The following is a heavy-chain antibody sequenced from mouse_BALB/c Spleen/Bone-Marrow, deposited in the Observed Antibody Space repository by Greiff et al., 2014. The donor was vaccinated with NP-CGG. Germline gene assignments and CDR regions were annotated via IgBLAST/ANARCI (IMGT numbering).Heavy chain of an antibody. D-gene: IGHD2-4*01. Sequence: VQLKESGPGLGKPSQSLSLTCTVTGYSITRDYSWNWVRQFTGKKLEWMGYISYSGSTTYNPSLKSRFSITRDTSKNQFFLQLNSVTTEDTATYYCARSSSYDYDVGFAYWGQGTLVTVSA. V-gene: IGHV3-2*02. CDR1: GYSITRDYS. J-gene: IGHJ3*01. CDR3: ARSSSYDYDVGFAY. CDR2: ISYSGST.